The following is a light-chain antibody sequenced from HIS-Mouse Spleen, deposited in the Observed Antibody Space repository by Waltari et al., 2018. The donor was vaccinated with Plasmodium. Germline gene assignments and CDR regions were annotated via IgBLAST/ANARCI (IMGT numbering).Light chain of an antibody. CDR3: NSRDSSGNHWV. Sequence: SSELTQAPAVSVALGQTVRITCQGDSLRSYSARWYQQKPGQAPVLVIYGKNNRPSGIPDRFSGSSSGNTASLTITGAQAEDEADYYCNSRDSSGNHWVFGGGTKLTVL. CDR2: GKN. J-gene: IGLJ3*02. CDR1: SLRSYS. V-gene: IGLV3-19*01.